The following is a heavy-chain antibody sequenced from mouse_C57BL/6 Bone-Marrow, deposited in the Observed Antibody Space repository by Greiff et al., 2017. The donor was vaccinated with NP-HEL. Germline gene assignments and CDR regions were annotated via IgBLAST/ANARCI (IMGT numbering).Heavy chain of an antibody. V-gene: IGHV1-18*01. D-gene: IGHD3-2*02. CDR3: ARGSSGSYYFDY. J-gene: IGHJ2*01. CDR2: ITPNNGGT. Sequence: VQLQQSGPELVKPGASVKIPCKASGYTFTDSNMDWVKQSHGKSLEWIGDITPNNGGTIYNQKFKGKATLTVDKSSSTAYMELRSLTSEDSAVYYCARGSSGSYYFDYWGQGTTLTVSS. CDR1: GYTFTDSN.